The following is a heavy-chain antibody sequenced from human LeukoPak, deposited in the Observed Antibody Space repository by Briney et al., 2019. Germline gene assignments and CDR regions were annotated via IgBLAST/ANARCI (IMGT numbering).Heavy chain of an antibody. CDR1: GFTFTSYV. Sequence: GGCLRLSCAASGFTFTSYVMSWVRQAPGKGLEWVSSIGGGGDYTYYSDSVKGRFTISRDNSENRVYLEMKSLRAEDTAVYYCARRTASDFWGQGTLVTVSS. J-gene: IGHJ4*02. V-gene: IGHV3-23*01. D-gene: IGHD2-21*02. CDR2: IGGGGDYT. CDR3: ARRTASDF.